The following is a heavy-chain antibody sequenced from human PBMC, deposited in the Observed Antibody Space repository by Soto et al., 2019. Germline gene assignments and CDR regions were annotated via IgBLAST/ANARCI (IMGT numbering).Heavy chain of an antibody. CDR3: ARSVDYGGTFDY. CDR1: GCSFTRYW. CDR2: IYPGDSDT. D-gene: IGHD4-17*01. J-gene: IGHJ4*02. V-gene: IGHV5-51*01. Sequence: VASQKISCKGSGCSFTRYWSGWVRQMPGKGLEWMGIIYPGDSDTRYSPSFQGQVTISADKSISTAYLQWSSLKASDTAMYYCARSVDYGGTFDYWGQGTLVTVSS.